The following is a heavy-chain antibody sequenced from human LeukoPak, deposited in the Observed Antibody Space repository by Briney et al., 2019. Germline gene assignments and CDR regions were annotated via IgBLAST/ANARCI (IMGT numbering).Heavy chain of an antibody. Sequence: ASVRVSSKASGYTFTYYYVHWVRQAPGQGLEWMGCISHNSGGTHYAQKFQGRVTMSRDTSISTAYMELSRLRSDDTAVYFCARLPYDEPDYWGQGTLVTVSS. CDR1: GYTFTYYY. J-gene: IGHJ4*02. D-gene: IGHD3-3*01. CDR2: ISHNSGGT. CDR3: ARLPYDEPDY. V-gene: IGHV1-2*02.